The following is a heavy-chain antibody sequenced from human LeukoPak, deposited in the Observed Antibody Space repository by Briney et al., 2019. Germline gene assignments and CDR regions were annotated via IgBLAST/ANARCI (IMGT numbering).Heavy chain of an antibody. CDR1: GDSVSSNSAA. Sequence: SQNLSLNCAISGDSVSSNSAAWNWLRQSPSRGLEWLGRTYYRSKWYNDYAVSVKSRITINPDTSKNQFSLQLNSVTPEDTAVYYCARVEMATIFPYYFDYWGQGTLVTVSS. V-gene: IGHV6-1*01. CDR2: TYYRSKWYN. J-gene: IGHJ4*02. D-gene: IGHD5-24*01. CDR3: ARVEMATIFPYYFDY.